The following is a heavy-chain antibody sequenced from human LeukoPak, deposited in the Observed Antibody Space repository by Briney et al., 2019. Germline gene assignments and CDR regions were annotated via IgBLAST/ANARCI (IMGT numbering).Heavy chain of an antibody. J-gene: IGHJ2*01. CDR3: ATGNSGDSWYFDL. CDR1: GYTLTELS. Sequence: ASVKVSCKVSGYTLTELSMHWVRQAPGKGLEWMGGFDPEDGETIYAQKFQGRVTMTEDTSTDTAYMELSSLRSEDTAVYNCATGNSGDSWYFDLWGRGTLVTVSS. CDR2: FDPEDGET. V-gene: IGHV1-24*01. D-gene: IGHD7-27*01.